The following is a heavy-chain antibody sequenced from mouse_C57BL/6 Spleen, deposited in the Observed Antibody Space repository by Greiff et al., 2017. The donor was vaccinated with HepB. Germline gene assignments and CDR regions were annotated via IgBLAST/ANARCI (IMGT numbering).Heavy chain of an antibody. CDR2: INPNNGGT. CDR1: GYTFTDYY. V-gene: IGHV1-26*01. D-gene: IGHD2-2*01. J-gene: IGHJ4*01. Sequence: VQLQQSGPELVKPGASVKISCKASGYTFTDYYMNWVKQSHGKSLEWIGDINPNNGGTSYNQKFKGKATLTVDKSSSTAYMELRSLTSEDSAVYYCARSGLRQDAMDYLGQGTSVTVSS. CDR3: ARSGLRQDAMDY.